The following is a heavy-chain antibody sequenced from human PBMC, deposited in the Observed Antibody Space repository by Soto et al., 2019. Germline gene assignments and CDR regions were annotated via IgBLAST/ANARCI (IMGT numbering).Heavy chain of an antibody. CDR1: GGSISSGNW. D-gene: IGHD3-10*01. J-gene: IGHJ6*02. CDR3: ARGALWFGAQSYDMDV. V-gene: IGHV4-4*02. CDR2: MYHDGIT. Sequence: QVQLQESGPGLVKPSGTLSLTCAVSGGSISSGNWWTWVRQPPGKGLEWIGEMYHDGITNYNPSLKSRVSISVDKSKNQFSLKLSSVTAADTAVYYCARGALWFGAQSYDMDVWGQGTTVTVSS.